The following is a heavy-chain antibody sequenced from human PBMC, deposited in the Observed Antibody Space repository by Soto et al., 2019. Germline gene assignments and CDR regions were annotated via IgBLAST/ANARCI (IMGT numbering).Heavy chain of an antibody. V-gene: IGHV3-48*01. J-gene: IGHJ6*03. D-gene: IGHD3-9*01. CDR1: GFTFSSYS. CDR2: ISSSSSTI. Sequence: PGGSLRLSCAASGFTFSSYSMNWVRQAPGKGLEWVSYISSSSSTIYYADSVKGRFTISRDNAKNSLYLQMNSLRAEDTAVYYCARDNYDILTGYYSGDYYYYYMDVWGKGTTVTVSS. CDR3: ARDNYDILTGYYSGDYYYYYMDV.